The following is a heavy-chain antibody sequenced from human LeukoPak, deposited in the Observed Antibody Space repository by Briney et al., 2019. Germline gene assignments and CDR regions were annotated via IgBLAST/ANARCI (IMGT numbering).Heavy chain of an antibody. J-gene: IGHJ4*02. CDR1: GFTLSNYW. CDR2: INTDGNIT. D-gene: IGHD2-15*01. Sequence: GGSLRLSCAASGFTLSNYWMHWVRQAPGKGPVWVSRINTDGNITTYADSVKGRFSISRDNAKNALYLQMNSLRAEDTAVFYCARELSGSISRHSDYWGQGTLVTVSS. V-gene: IGHV3-74*01. CDR3: ARELSGSISRHSDY.